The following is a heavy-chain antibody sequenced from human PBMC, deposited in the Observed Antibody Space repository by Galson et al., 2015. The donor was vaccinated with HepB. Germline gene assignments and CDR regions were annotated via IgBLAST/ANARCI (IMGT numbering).Heavy chain of an antibody. D-gene: IGHD1-26*01. Sequence: SLRLSCAASGFSVSNNYMTWVRQAPGKGLEWVSVVYSGGTTNYADSVKGRFIISRDSSKNMMYFQMNSLRAEDTAVYYCARVPSGSHRQFDYWGQGTLVIVSS. CDR2: VYSGGTT. CDR3: ARVPSGSHRQFDY. CDR1: GFSVSNNY. V-gene: IGHV3-66*01. J-gene: IGHJ4*02.